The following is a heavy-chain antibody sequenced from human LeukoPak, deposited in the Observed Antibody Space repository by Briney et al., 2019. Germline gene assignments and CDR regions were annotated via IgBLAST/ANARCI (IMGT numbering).Heavy chain of an antibody. J-gene: IGHJ4*02. Sequence: SETLSLTCSVSGGSISGYYWSWIRQPPGKGLEWIGTIYYSGSTYYSPSLKSRVTISVDTSNNQFSLKLSSVTAADTALYYCSTSRGTSYYFDYWGLGTLVTVSS. CDR1: GGSISGYY. V-gene: IGHV4-59*05. D-gene: IGHD1-26*01. CDR2: IYYSGST. CDR3: STSRGTSYYFDY.